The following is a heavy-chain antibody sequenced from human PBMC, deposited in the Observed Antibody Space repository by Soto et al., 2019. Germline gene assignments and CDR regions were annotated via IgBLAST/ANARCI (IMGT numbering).Heavy chain of an antibody. CDR1: GFTFSSYA. CDR2: ISGSGGST. Sequence: EVQLLESGGGLVQPGGSLRLSCAASGFTFSSYAMSWVRQAPGKGLEWVSAISGSGGSTYYADSVKGRFTISRDNSKNTLNLQMNSMRGEDTAVYYCAKGWEKDYDHGDPRDPFDYWGQGTLVTVS. V-gene: IGHV3-23*01. CDR3: AKGWEKDYDHGDPRDPFDY. D-gene: IGHD4-17*01. J-gene: IGHJ4*02.